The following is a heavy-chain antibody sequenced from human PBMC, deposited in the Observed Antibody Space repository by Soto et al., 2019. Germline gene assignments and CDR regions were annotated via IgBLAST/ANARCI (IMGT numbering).Heavy chain of an antibody. CDR2: IYYSGST. D-gene: IGHD6-6*01. J-gene: IGHJ6*02. CDR3: ARRWYSSSSLYYYYYGMDV. CDR1: GGSISSSSYY. V-gene: IGHV4-39*01. Sequence: SETLSLTCTVSGGSISSSSYYWGWIRQPPGKGLEWIGSIYYSGSTYYNPSLKSRVTISVDTSKNQFSLKLSSVAAADTAVCYCARRWYSSSSLYYYYYGMDVWGQGTTVTVSS.